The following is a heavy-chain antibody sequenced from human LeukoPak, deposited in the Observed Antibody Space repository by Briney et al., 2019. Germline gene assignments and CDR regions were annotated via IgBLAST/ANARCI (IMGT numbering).Heavy chain of an antibody. D-gene: IGHD2-2*01. CDR1: GASISGSGYY. Sequence: SETLSLTCTVSGASISGSGYYWSWIRQHPGKGLEWIGYIYYSGSTFYTPSLRGRFTISGDTSKNQFSLHLTSLTAPAPAVDYCARGDQVPFCYFGYGGQGTLVTVSS. CDR2: IYYSGST. CDR3: ARGDQVPFCYFGY. V-gene: IGHV4-31*03. J-gene: IGHJ4*02.